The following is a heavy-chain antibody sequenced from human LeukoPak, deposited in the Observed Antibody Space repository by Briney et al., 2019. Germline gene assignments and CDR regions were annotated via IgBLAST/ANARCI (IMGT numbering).Heavy chain of an antibody. D-gene: IGHD3-9*01. V-gene: IGHV3-21*01. J-gene: IGHJ4*02. CDR2: ITTSSSYI. CDR1: GFTFSTYT. CDR3: ARDCPDILTGYRYFDH. Sequence: GGSLRLSCAASGFTFSTYTMNWVRQAPGKGLEWVSSITTSSSYIYYADSVKGRFTISRDNAKNSLFLQMNSLRAEDTAVYYCARDCPDILTGYRYFDHWGQGTLVTVSS.